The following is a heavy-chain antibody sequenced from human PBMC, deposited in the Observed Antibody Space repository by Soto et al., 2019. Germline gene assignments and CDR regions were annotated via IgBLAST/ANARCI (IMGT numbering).Heavy chain of an antibody. D-gene: IGHD6-13*01. CDR1: GYTFTSYD. CDR2: MNPNSGNT. CDR3: ARAAADMGTDS. V-gene: IGHV1-8*01. J-gene: IGHJ4*02. Sequence: QVQLVQSGAEVKKPGASVKVSCKASGYTFTSYDINWVRQATGQGLEWMGWMNPNSGNTGYAQKFQGRVNMTRNTPIRRAYMELSSLRSGDTVGYYRARAAADMGTDSWGQGTLVTVSS.